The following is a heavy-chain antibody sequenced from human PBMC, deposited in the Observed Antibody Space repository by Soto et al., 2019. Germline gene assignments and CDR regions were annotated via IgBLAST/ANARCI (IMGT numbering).Heavy chain of an antibody. Sequence: QVQLVQSGAEVKKPGASVRISCRASGYSFTSTYVHWVRQAPGQGPEWMGIINPAGGTTYYAQKFHGRLTITSDTSTDTVLMDLNDLTSEDAAVYFCALKVVTYYDNWGQGTLLTVSS. D-gene: IGHD2-21*02. V-gene: IGHV1-46*01. J-gene: IGHJ4*02. CDR2: INPAGGTT. CDR3: ALKVVTYYDN. CDR1: GYSFTSTY.